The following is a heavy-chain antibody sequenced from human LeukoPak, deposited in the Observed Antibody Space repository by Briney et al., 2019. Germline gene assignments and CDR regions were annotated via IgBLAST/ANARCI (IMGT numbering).Heavy chain of an antibody. V-gene: IGHV4-34*01. CDR2: INHSGST. J-gene: IGHJ4*02. Sequence: SETLSLTCAVYGGSFSGYYWSWIRQPPGEGLEWIGEINHSGSTNYNPSLKSRVTISVDTSKNQFSLKLSSVTAADTAVYYCARANYVWGSYRYTYLFDYWGQGTLVTVSS. D-gene: IGHD3-16*02. CDR1: GGSFSGYY. CDR3: ARANYVWGSYRYTYLFDY.